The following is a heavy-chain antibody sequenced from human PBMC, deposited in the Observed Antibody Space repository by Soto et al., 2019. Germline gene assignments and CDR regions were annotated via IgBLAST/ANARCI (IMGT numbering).Heavy chain of an antibody. V-gene: IGHV3-48*03. J-gene: IGHJ6*02. CDR1: GFTFSSYE. Sequence: PGGSLRLSCAASGFTFSSYEMNWVRQAPGKGLEWVSYISSSGSTIYYADSVKGRFTISRDNAKNSLYLQMNRLRAEDTAVYYCAGERGDGHNYPCYGMDVWGQGTTVTVSS. CDR3: AGERGDGHNYPCYGMDV. CDR2: ISSSGSTI. D-gene: IGHD5-12*01.